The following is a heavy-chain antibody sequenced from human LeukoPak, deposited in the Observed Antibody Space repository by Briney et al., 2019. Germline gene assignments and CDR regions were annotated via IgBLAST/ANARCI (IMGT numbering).Heavy chain of an antibody. J-gene: IGHJ4*02. CDR2: ISAYNGDT. D-gene: IGHD1-1*01. V-gene: IGHV1-18*01. CDR3: ARESNWAYYFDS. Sequence: ASVKVSCKASGYTFASYGINWMRQAPREGLEWMGWISAYNGDTNYAQNLQGRVTLTTDTSTSTAYMDLRSLRSDDTAVYYCARESNWAYYFDSWGQGTLVTVTS. CDR1: GYTFASYG.